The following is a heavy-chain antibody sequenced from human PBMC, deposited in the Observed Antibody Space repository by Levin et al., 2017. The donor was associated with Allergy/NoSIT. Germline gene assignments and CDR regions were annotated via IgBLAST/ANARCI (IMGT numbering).Heavy chain of an antibody. V-gene: IGHV4-4*02. Sequence: SETLSLTCAVSGGSISSSNWWSWVRQPPGKGLEWIGEIYHSGSTNYNPSLKSRVTISVDKSKNQFSLKLSSVTAADTAVYYCARDIYGYGDGGFTFDYWGQGTLVTVSS. CDR1: GGSISSSNW. CDR3: ARDIYGYGDGGFTFDY. CDR2: IYHSGST. D-gene: IGHD5-12*01. J-gene: IGHJ4*02.